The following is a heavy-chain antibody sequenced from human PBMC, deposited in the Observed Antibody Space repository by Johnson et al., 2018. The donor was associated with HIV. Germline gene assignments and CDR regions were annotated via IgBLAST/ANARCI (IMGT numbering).Heavy chain of an antibody. CDR3: AKDLGANKDDEWATDYYDWSRAYPVPDPRAVVGAFDV. J-gene: IGHJ3*01. CDR2: VSSDGNNK. V-gene: IGHV3-30*18. D-gene: IGHD3-16*01. CDR1: GFSFSNYA. Sequence: QVQLVESGGGVVQPGRSLRLSCAASGFSFSNYAMDWVRQAPGKGLEWVAFVSSDGNNKNYADSVKGRFTISRDNSKNMVYLQMNRLRPEETAIYYCAKDLGANKDDEWATDYYDWSRAYPVPDPRAVVGAFDVWGQGTMVTVSS.